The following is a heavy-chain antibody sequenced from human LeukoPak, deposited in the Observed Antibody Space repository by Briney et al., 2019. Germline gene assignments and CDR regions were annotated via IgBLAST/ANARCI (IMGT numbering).Heavy chain of an antibody. V-gene: IGHV1-2*02. CDR3: ARDISPMSVDWPDY. Sequence: ASVKVSCKASGYTFTGYYMHWVRQAPGQGLEXXXWINPNSGGTNYAQKFQGRVTMTRDTSISTAYMELSRLRSDDTAVYYCARDISPMSVDWPDYWGQGTLVTVSS. CDR2: INPNSGGT. D-gene: IGHD3-9*01. CDR1: GYTFTGYY. J-gene: IGHJ4*02.